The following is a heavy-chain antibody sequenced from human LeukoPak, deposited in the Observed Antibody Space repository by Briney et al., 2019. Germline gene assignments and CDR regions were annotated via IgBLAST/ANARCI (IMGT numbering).Heavy chain of an antibody. J-gene: IGHJ4*02. CDR1: GGSISSSNW. V-gene: IGHV4-4*02. CDR2: IYHSGST. CDR3: ARRWRFGGRTWSIAVAGTKYYFDY. Sequence: SETLSLTCAVSGGSISSSNWWSWVRQPPGKGLEWIGEIYHSGSTNYNPSLKSRVTISVDTSKNQFSLKLSSVTAADTAVYYCARRWRFGGRTWSIAVAGTKYYFDYWGQGTLVTVSS. D-gene: IGHD6-19*01.